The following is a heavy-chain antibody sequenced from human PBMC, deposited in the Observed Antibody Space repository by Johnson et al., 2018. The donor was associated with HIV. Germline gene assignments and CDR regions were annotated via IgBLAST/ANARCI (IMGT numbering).Heavy chain of an antibody. Sequence: VQLVESGGGLVKPGGSLRLSCAASGSTFSSYAMHWVRQAPGQGLEWVSFILYDGSNKYYSDSVKGRFTISRDNSKNTLFLQMNSLRPDDTAVYFCARRFFDSSSFDMWGQGTMVTVSS. CDR3: ARRFFDSSSFDM. CDR2: ILYDGSNK. CDR1: GSTFSSYA. V-gene: IGHV3-30*04. J-gene: IGHJ3*02. D-gene: IGHD3-22*01.